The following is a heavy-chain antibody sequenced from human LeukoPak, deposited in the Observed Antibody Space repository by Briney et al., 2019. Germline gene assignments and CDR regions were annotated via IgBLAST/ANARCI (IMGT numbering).Heavy chain of an antibody. D-gene: IGHD3-10*01. J-gene: IGHJ6*03. CDR2: INHSGST. V-gene: IGHV4-34*01. Sequence: SETLSLTCAVYGGSFSGCYWSWIRQPPGKGLEWIGEINHSGSTNYNPSLKSRVTISVDTSKNQFSLKLSSVTAADTAVYYCARRRSGKYSGLRYYYMDVWGKGTTVTISS. CDR3: ARRRSGKYSGLRYYYMDV. CDR1: GGSFSGCY.